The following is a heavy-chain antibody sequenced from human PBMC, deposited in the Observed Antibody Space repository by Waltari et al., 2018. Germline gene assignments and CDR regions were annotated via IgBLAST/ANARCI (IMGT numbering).Heavy chain of an antibody. V-gene: IGHV3-7*01. CDR1: GFTFSDYW. J-gene: IGHJ4*02. CDR2: IKKDGGEK. Sequence: EVQLVESGGGLVQPGGSLSLSCAAFGFTFSDYWLTWVRQAPGKGLEWVANIKKDGGEKYYVDSVKGRFTVSRDNAKNSLYLQMSSLRAEDTAVYYCARDRGYCGGDCYKNLDSWGQGTLVAVSS. CDR3: ARDRGYCGGDCYKNLDS. D-gene: IGHD2-21*01.